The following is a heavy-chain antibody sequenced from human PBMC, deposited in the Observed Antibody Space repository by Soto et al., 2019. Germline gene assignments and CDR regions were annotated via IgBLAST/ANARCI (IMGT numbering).Heavy chain of an antibody. J-gene: IGHJ5*02. Sequence: SETLSLTCAVYGGSFSGYYWSWIRQPPGKGLEWIGEINHSGSTNYNPSLKSRVTISVDTSKNQFSLKLSSVTAADTAVYYCASSSGYSYGTTSNPIDPWGQGTLVTVSS. CDR3: ASSSGYSYGTTSNPIDP. CDR1: GGSFSGYY. D-gene: IGHD5-18*01. V-gene: IGHV4-34*01. CDR2: INHSGST.